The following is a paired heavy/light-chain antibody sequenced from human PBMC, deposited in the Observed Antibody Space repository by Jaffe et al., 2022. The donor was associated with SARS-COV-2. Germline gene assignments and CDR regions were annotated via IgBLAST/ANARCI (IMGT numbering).Light chain of an antibody. CDR1: QDIKKY. CDR3: QQYENLPIT. CDR2: DAS. J-gene: IGKJ5*01. V-gene: IGKV1-33*01. Sequence: DIQMTQSPSSLSASVGDRVTISCQASQDIKKYLNWYHQRPGKAPNLLISDASNLQIGVPSRFGGSGSGTYFTLTISSLQPEDLGTYYCQQYENLPITFGQGTRLEIK.
Heavy chain of an antibody. CDR1: GFTFDDYA. J-gene: IGHJ4*02. D-gene: IGHD4-17*01. CDR3: AKDLAYGGYTVLDC. V-gene: IGHV3-9*01. Sequence: EVHLVESGGALVQPGRSLRLSCEASGFTFDDYAMHWVRQTPGGGLEWVSGITWNSGRVYYRDSVKGRFTISRDNAKNSLYLQMNSLRDEDTAFYFCAKDLAYGGYTVLDCWGQGTLVSVSP. CDR2: ITWNSGRV.